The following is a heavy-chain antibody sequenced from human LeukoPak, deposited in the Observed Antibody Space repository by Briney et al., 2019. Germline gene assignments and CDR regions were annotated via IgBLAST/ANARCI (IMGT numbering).Heavy chain of an antibody. Sequence: TSETLSLTCTVSGGSIRSYYWSWIRQRPGKGLGWIGYTYTSGSTNYNPSLKSRFTISVATSKTQFSLKLSSVTAADTAVYYCASLYSSSTDYWGQGTLVTVSS. CDR2: TYTSGST. CDR3: ASLYSSSTDY. J-gene: IGHJ4*02. V-gene: IGHV4-4*09. D-gene: IGHD6-6*01. CDR1: GGSIRSYY.